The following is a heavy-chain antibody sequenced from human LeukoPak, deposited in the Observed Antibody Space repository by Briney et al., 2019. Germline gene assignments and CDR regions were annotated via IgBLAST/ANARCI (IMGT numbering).Heavy chain of an antibody. CDR3: ARRGSRRAFDI. V-gene: IGHV4-30-4*08. CDR1: GGSISSGDYY. J-gene: IGHJ3*02. D-gene: IGHD6-25*01. CDR2: IYYSGST. Sequence: KPSETLSLTCTVSGGSISSGDYYWSWIRQPPGKGLEWIGYIYYSGSTYYNPSLKSRVTISVDTSKNQFSLKLSSVTAADTAVYYCARRGSRRAFDIWGQGTMVTVSS.